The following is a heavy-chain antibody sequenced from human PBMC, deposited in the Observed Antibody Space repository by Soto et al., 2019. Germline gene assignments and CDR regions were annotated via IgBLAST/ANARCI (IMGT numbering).Heavy chain of an antibody. CDR2: IRSKANSYAT. V-gene: IGHV3-73*01. Sequence: GGSLRLSCAASGFTFSGSAMHWVRQASGKGLEWVGRIRSKANSYATAYAASVKGRFTISRDDSKNTAYLQMNSLKTEDTAVYYCTRRGTYYYGMDVWGQGTTVTVSS. CDR1: GFTFSGSA. CDR3: TRRGTYYYGMDV. J-gene: IGHJ6*02. D-gene: IGHD3-16*01.